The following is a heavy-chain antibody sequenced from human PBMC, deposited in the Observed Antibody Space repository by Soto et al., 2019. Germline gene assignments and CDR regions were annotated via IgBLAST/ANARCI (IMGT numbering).Heavy chain of an antibody. Sequence: QVQLQESGPGLVKPSQTLSLTCTVSGGSIRSGGYYWSWIRQHPGKGLEWIGYIYYSVSTYYNPSLKIRVTISVDTSKNQFSLKLSSVTAADTSVYYCARAPDYGENGLDYWGQGTLVTVSS. CDR1: GGSIRSGGYY. CDR3: ARAPDYGENGLDY. V-gene: IGHV4-31*03. D-gene: IGHD4-17*01. J-gene: IGHJ4*02. CDR2: IYYSVST.